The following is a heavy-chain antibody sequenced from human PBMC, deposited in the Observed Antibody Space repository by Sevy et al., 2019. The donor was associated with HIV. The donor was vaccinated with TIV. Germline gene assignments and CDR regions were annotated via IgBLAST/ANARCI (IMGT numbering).Heavy chain of an antibody. J-gene: IGHJ4*02. CDR3: ARSRSGYFDSSGYYIN. CDR2: IFPGDSET. Sequence: GESLKISCKCHGYSFTSHWIGWVRQMPGKGLDWMGIIFPGDSETRYSPSFQGEVTISADKSISTAFLQWSSLKASDTAIYYCARSRSGYFDSSGYYINWGQGTLVTVSS. CDR1: GYSFTSHW. D-gene: IGHD3-22*01. V-gene: IGHV5-51*01.